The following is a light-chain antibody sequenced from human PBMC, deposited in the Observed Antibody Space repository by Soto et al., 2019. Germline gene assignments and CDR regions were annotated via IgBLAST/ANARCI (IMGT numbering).Light chain of an antibody. CDR2: GAS. Sequence: DIRMTQSPSSLSASVGDRVTITCRASQGIGNWLAWYQQKPEKAPKSLIYGASTLQGGVPSRFSGSGSGTDFTLTISSLQPEDFATYYCQQYNSYPITFGQGTRLEI. J-gene: IGKJ5*01. CDR1: QGIGNW. V-gene: IGKV1D-16*01. CDR3: QQYNSYPIT.